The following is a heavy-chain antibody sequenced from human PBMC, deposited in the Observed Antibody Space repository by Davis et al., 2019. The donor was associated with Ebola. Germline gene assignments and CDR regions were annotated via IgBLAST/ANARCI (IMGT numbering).Heavy chain of an antibody. CDR1: GFTFSSYW. CDR3: ARDEGDDFWSGYYKD. D-gene: IGHD3-3*01. Sequence: GESLKISCAASGFTFSSYWMSWVRQAPGKGLEWVANIKQDGSEKYYVDSVKGRFTISRDNAKNSLYLQMNSLRAEDTAVYYCARDEGDDFWSGYYKDWGQGTLVTVPS. V-gene: IGHV3-7*01. CDR2: IKQDGSEK. J-gene: IGHJ4*02.